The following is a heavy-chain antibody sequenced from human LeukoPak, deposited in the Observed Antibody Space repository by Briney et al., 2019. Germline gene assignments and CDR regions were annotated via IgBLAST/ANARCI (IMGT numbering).Heavy chain of an antibody. V-gene: IGHV3-23*01. CDR3: AKSLRGRETSSFDY. CDR1: GVSISSSSYH. Sequence: ETLSLTCTVSGVSISSSSYHWGWIRQAPGKGLEWVSVISGSGGSTYHADSVKGRFTISRDNSKNTLYLQMNSLRAEDTAVYYCAKSLRGRETSSFDYWGQGTLVTVSS. J-gene: IGHJ4*02. D-gene: IGHD3-10*01. CDR2: ISGSGGST.